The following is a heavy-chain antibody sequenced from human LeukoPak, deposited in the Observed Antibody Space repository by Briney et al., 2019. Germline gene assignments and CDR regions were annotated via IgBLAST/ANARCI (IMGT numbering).Heavy chain of an antibody. CDR1: GFDFSTQW. Sequence: GGSLRLSCAASGFDFSTQWMSWVRQAPGKGLEWVAIVNQGATQKYYVDSVKGRFTISRDNAKNSLYLQMNSLRAEDTALYYCATNGGGDSGYGNFDYWGQGTLVTVSS. D-gene: IGHD5-12*01. CDR2: VNQGATQK. CDR3: ATNGGGDSGYGNFDY. J-gene: IGHJ4*02. V-gene: IGHV3-7*03.